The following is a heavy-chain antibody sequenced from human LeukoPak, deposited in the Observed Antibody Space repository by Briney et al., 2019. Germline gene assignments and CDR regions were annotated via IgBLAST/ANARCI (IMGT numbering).Heavy chain of an antibody. Sequence: GGSLRLSCADSGFAFSTYAMSWVRQAPGKGPEWVSAISISGDSTYYADPVKGRFTMSRDNFKNTLYLQMNSLRVDDTAMYYCVTENGYWGQGTLVTVSS. CDR2: ISISGDST. D-gene: IGHD1-1*01. CDR1: GFAFSTYA. J-gene: IGHJ4*02. V-gene: IGHV3-23*01. CDR3: VTENGY.